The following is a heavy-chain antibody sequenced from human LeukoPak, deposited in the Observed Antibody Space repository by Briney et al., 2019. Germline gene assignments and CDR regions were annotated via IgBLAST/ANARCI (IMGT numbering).Heavy chain of an antibody. Sequence: GGSLRLSCAASGFTFSSYAIHWVRQAPGKGLEWVAVISYDGSNKYYADSVKGRFSISRDNSKNTLYLQMNSLRADDAAVYYCARRYDGFDYWGQGTLVTVSS. V-gene: IGHV3-30-3*01. D-gene: IGHD3-3*01. CDR2: ISYDGSNK. CDR1: GFTFSSYA. J-gene: IGHJ4*02. CDR3: ARRYDGFDY.